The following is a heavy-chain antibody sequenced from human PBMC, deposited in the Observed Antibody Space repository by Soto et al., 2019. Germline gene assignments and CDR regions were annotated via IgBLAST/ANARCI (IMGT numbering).Heavy chain of an antibody. CDR3: ASERRITGATVQFEP. J-gene: IGHJ5*02. CDR2: IYTSGST. D-gene: IGHD1-7*01. Sequence: SETLSLNCTVSGGSISSYYWSCIRQPAGKGLEWIGSIYTSGSTNYSPSLKSGVTMSVGTSKNQFSLKLSSVTAADTAVYYCASERRITGATVQFEPWGQGTMVTVSS. CDR1: GGSISSYY. V-gene: IGHV4-4*07.